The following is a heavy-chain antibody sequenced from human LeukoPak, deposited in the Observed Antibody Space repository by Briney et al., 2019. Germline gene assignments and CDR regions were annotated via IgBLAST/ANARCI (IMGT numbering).Heavy chain of an antibody. CDR3: TTEGSGNYYGSGSSYYYYGMDV. CDR1: GFTFSNAW. V-gene: IGHV3-15*01. Sequence: GSLRLSCAASGFTFSNAWMSWVRQAPGKGLEWVGRIKSKTDGGTTDYAAPVKGRFTISRDDSKNTLYLQMNSLKTEDTAVYYCTTEGSGNYYGSGSSYYYYGMDVWGKGTRSPSPQ. J-gene: IGHJ6*04. D-gene: IGHD3-10*01. CDR2: IKSKTDGGTT.